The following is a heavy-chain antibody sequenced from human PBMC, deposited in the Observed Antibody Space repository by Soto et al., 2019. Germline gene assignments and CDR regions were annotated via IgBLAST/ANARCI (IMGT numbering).Heavy chain of an antibody. D-gene: IGHD2-21*01. CDR1: GGSISSYY. CDR3: ASHHVVPWLDAAALIPIEATDAFDI. Sequence: PSETLSLTCTVSGGSISSYYWSWIRQPPGKGLEWIGYIYYSGSTNYNPSLKSRVTISVDTSKNQFSLKLSSVTAADTAVYYCASHHVVPWLDAAALIPIEATDAFDIWGQGTMVTVSS. J-gene: IGHJ3*02. CDR2: IYYSGST. V-gene: IGHV4-59*08.